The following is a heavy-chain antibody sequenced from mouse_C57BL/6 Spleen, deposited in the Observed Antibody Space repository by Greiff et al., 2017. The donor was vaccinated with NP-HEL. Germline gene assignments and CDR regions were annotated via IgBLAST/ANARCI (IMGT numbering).Heavy chain of an antibody. J-gene: IGHJ2*01. V-gene: IGHV14-3*01. Sequence: EVQLQQSVAELVRPGASVKLSCTASGFNIKNTYMHWVKQRPEQGLEWIGRIDPANGNTKYAPKFQGKATITADTSSNTAYLQLSSLTSENTAIYSCARYPRYYGSSYDFDYWGQGTTLTVSS. CDR2: IDPANGNT. D-gene: IGHD1-1*01. CDR1: GFNIKNTY. CDR3: ARYPRYYGSSYDFDY.